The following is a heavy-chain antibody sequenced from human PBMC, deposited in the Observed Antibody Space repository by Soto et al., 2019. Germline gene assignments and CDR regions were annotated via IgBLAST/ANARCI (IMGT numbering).Heavy chain of an antibody. CDR1: GGTFSSYA. CDR2: IIPIFGTA. J-gene: IGHJ5*02. V-gene: IGHV1-69*01. Sequence: QVQLVQSGAEVKKPASSVKVSCKATGGTFSSYAISWVRQAPGQGLEWMGGIIPIFGTANYAQKFQGRVTITADESTSTAYMERGSLRSEDTAVYYYERERDRGAAGTNWFDPWGQGTLVTVSS. CDR3: ERERDRGAAGTNWFDP. D-gene: IGHD6-13*01.